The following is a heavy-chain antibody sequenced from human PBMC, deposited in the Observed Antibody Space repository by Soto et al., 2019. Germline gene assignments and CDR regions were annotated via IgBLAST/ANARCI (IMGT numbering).Heavy chain of an antibody. Sequence: QVQLVESGGGVVQPGRSLRLSCAASGFTFSNYGMHWVRQAPGKGLEWVAVILNDGSNRYHADSVKDRFTIARDNSKNTMFLQMNTLRADATAVYYCAMDDEYSGNGIDVGSNGTTVTVSP. J-gene: IGHJ6*04. CDR1: GFTFSNYG. CDR3: AMDDEYSGNGIDV. D-gene: IGHD3-10*01. CDR2: ILNDGSNR. V-gene: IGHV3-33*01.